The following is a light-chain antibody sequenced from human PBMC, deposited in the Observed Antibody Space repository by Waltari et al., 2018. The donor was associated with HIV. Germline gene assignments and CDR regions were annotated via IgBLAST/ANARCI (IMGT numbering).Light chain of an antibody. J-gene: IGLJ1*01. CDR2: GNS. V-gene: IGLV1-40*01. CDR1: SPNIGAGYD. CDR3: QSYDSSLSAYV. Sequence: QSVLTQPPSVSGAPGQRVTISCTGSSPNIGAGYDVHWSHPLPGTAPKLLIDGNSNLPSGAPDRVSGSKSGTSASRASTGLQAEDEADYYCQSYDSSLSAYVFGTGTKVAVL.